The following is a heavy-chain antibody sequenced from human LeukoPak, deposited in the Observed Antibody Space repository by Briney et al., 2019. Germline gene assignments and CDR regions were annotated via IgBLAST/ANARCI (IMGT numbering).Heavy chain of an antibody. J-gene: IGHJ6*02. CDR1: GYTFTSYA. V-gene: IGHV7-4-1*02. CDR2: INTNTGNP. D-gene: IGHD6-13*01. CDR3: ARGYSEGIDSSSWYSTTPLGPYYYYGMDV. Sequence: GASVKVSCKASGYTFTSYAMNWVRQAPGQGLEWMGWINTNTGNPTYAQGFTGRFVFSLDTSVSTAYLQISSLKAEDTAVYYGARGYSEGIDSSSWYSTTPLGPYYYYGMDVWGQGTTVTVSS.